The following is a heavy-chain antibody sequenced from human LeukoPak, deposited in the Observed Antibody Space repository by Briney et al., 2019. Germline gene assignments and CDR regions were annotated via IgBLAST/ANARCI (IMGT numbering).Heavy chain of an antibody. V-gene: IGHV3-73*01. J-gene: IGHJ4*02. Sequence: GGSLRLSCAASGFTFSGSGMHWVRQASGKGLEWVGRIRSKTNNYATAYAASVKGRFTISRDESKNTAYLQMNSLKTEDTAVYYCSRTYSGSYSDYWGQGTLVTVSS. CDR3: SRTYSGSYSDY. D-gene: IGHD1-26*01. CDR2: IRSKTNNYAT. CDR1: GFTFSGSG.